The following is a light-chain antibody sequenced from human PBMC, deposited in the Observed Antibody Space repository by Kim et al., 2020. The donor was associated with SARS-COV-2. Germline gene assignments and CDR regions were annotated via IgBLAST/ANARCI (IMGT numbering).Light chain of an antibody. V-gene: IGLV2-14*01. CDR2: DVS. J-gene: IGLJ2*01. CDR1: SSDVGGYNY. Sequence: QSVVTQPASVSGSPGQSITISCTGTSSDVGGYNYVSWYQQHPGKAPKLMIYDVSKRPSGVSNRFSGSKSGNTASLTISGLQAEDEADYYCSSYTSSSTSFGGGTQLT. CDR3: SSYTSSSTS.